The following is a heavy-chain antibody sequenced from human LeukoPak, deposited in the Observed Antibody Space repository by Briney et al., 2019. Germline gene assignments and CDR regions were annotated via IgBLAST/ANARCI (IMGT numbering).Heavy chain of an antibody. V-gene: IGHV3-23*01. D-gene: IGHD5-12*01. Sequence: GGSLRLSCAASGFIFSTSPMSWVRQPPGKGLEWVSAMNNGPGATFYRDSVRGRFTISRDDSKSTLYLQMNSLGAEDTGTYYCAKTHYDLLDVWGQGTTVTVSS. CDR1: GFIFSTSP. CDR2: MNNGPGAT. J-gene: IGHJ6*02. CDR3: AKTHYDLLDV.